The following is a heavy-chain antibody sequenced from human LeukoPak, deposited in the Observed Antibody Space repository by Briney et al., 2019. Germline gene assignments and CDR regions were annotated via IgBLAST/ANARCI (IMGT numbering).Heavy chain of an antibody. J-gene: IGHJ4*02. D-gene: IGHD3-3*01. CDR3: ARDSVRFLELFSFDY. CDR2: ISGYNGNI. V-gene: IGHV1-18*01. CDR1: GYTFTSYG. Sequence: ASVKVSCKASGYTFTSYGISWVRQAPGQGLEWMGWISGYNGNINYVQKLQGRVTMTTDTSTSTVYLELRSLSSDDTAVYYCARDSVRFLELFSFDYWGQGTLVTVSS.